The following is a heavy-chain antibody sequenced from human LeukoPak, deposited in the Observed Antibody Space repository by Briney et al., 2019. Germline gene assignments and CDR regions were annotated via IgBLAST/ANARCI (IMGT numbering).Heavy chain of an antibody. J-gene: IGHJ6*02. D-gene: IGHD1-26*01. V-gene: IGHV1-18*01. CDR1: GYTFTSYG. CDR2: ISAYNGNT. Sequence: ASVKVSCKASGYTFTSYGISWVRQAPGQGLEWMGWISAYNGNTNYAQKLQGRVTMTTDTSTSTAYMELRSLRSHDTAVNYCARDRVVGATIYGMDVWGQGTTVTVSS. CDR3: ARDRVVGATIYGMDV.